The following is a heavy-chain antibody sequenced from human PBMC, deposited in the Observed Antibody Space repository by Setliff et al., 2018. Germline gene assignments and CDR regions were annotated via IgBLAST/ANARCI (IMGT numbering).Heavy chain of an antibody. D-gene: IGHD5-18*01. CDR3: VREGVDTRSSTDYRYYMDV. CDR2: ISAYDGNT. J-gene: IGHJ6*03. Sequence: GASVKVSCKASAYSFTNYGITWVRQAPGQGLEWMGWISAYDGNTRFAQNIQGRVTLTTDTPTSTAYMELTSLTSDDTALYYCVREGVDTRSSTDYRYYMDVWGKGTTVTVSS. V-gene: IGHV1-18*01. CDR1: AYSFTNYG.